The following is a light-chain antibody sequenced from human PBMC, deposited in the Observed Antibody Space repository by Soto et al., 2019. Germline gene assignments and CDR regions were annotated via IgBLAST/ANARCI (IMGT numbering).Light chain of an antibody. V-gene: IGLV2-8*01. J-gene: IGLJ1*01. CDR2: EVT. Sequence: QSALTQPPSASGSPGQSVTISCTGTGSDVGGYNFVSWYQHHPGKAPKLMIYEVTRRPSGVPDRFSGSKSGNTASLTVPGLLAEDEADYYCASYAGGNQVFGTGTKLTVL. CDR3: ASYAGGNQV. CDR1: GSDVGGYNF.